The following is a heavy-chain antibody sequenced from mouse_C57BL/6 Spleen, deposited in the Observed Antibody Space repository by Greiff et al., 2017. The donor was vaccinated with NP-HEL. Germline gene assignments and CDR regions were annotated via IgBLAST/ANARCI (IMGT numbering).Heavy chain of an antibody. CDR3: TRVGAYDGYYWFAY. Sequence: EVQLVESGEGLVKPGGSLKLSCAASGFTFSSYAMSWVRQTPEKRLEWVAYISSGGDYIYYADTVKGRFTISRDNARNTLYLQMSSLKSEDTAMYYCTRVGAYDGYYWFAYWGQGTLVTVSA. V-gene: IGHV5-9-1*02. J-gene: IGHJ3*01. D-gene: IGHD2-3*01. CDR2: ISSGGDYI. CDR1: GFTFSSYA.